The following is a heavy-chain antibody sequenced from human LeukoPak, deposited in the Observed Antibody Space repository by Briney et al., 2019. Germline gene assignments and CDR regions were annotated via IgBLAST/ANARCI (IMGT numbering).Heavy chain of an antibody. CDR2: INSDGSST. V-gene: IGHV3-74*01. J-gene: IGHJ4*02. CDR1: GFTFSSYW. CDR3: ARGPPREGFGVVGLDY. Sequence: GGSLRLSCAASGFTFSSYWMHWVRQAPGKGLVWVSRINSDGSSTSYADSVKGRFTISRDNAKNTLYLQMNSLRAEDTAVYYCARGPPREGFGVVGLDYWGQGTLVTVSS. D-gene: IGHD3-3*01.